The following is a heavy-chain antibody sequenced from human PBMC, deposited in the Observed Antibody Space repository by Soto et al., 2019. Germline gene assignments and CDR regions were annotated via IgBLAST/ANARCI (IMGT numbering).Heavy chain of an antibody. CDR3: ARDLVGWPDY. J-gene: IGHJ4*02. D-gene: IGHD6-19*01. Sequence: QVQLVQSGAEVKKPGASVKVSCKASGYTFTSYAIHWVRQAPGHRLEWMGWINAGNGNTKYSQKFQDRVTITRDTSASTAYMELSSLRSEDTAVYHCARDLVGWPDYWGQGTLVTVSS. CDR2: INAGNGNT. V-gene: IGHV1-3*01. CDR1: GYTFTSYA.